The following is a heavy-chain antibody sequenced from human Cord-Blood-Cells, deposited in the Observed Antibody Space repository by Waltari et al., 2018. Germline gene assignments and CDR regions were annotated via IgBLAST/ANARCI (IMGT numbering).Heavy chain of an antibody. CDR1: GGSFSGYY. D-gene: IGHD6-13*01. Sequence: QVQLQQWGAGLLKPSETLSLTCAVYGGSFSGYYWSWIRQPPGKGLEWIGEINHSGSTNDNPYLKSRVTISVDTSKNQFSLKLSSVTAADTAVYYCARALRSSSSWYGWFDPWGQGTLVTVSS. CDR3: ARALRSSSSWYGWFDP. CDR2: INHSGST. V-gene: IGHV4-34*01. J-gene: IGHJ5*02.